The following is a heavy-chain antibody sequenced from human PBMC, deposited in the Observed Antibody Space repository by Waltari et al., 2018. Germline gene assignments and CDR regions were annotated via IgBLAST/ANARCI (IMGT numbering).Heavy chain of an antibody. CDR2: FDPEDGET. CDR3: ATTSEGIAVVVAASSAGGWLFDY. J-gene: IGHJ4*02. D-gene: IGHD2-15*01. Sequence: QVQLVQSGAEVKKPGASVKVSCKVSGYNFTELSMHWVRQALGKGLEWMGGFDPEDGETIHAQSFQGRVTMTEETSTGTAYMELSSLTSEDTAVYYCATTSEGIAVVVAASSAGGWLFDYWGQGTLVTVSS. V-gene: IGHV1-24*01. CDR1: GYNFTELS.